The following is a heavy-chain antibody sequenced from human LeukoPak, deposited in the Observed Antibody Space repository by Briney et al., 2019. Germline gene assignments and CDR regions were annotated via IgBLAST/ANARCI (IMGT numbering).Heavy chain of an antibody. D-gene: IGHD4-17*01. V-gene: IGHV3-13*01. CDR2: IGTAGDK. CDR1: GFTFSSYD. CDR3: ARGTGDLNDAFDI. Sequence: GWSLRLSCPASGFTFSSYDMHWVRQATGKGLDWVSAIGTAGDKYYPGSVKGRFTISRENAKNSLYLQMNSLRAGDTAVYYCARGTGDLNDAFDIWGQGTMVTVSS. J-gene: IGHJ3*02.